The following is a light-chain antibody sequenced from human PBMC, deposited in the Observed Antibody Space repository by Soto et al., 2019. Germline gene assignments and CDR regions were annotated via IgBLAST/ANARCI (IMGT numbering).Light chain of an antibody. CDR1: TGAVTTGHY. V-gene: IGLV7-46*01. CDR3: LLSYRGTYV. J-gene: IGLJ1*01. Sequence: QAVVTQETSLTVSPGGTVTLTCGSSTGAVTTGHYPYWYQQKPGQVPKTLIYDGANKLSWTPARFSGSLLGGKAALTLSGAQPEDEAEYYCLLSYRGTYVFGPGTKLTVL. CDR2: DGA.